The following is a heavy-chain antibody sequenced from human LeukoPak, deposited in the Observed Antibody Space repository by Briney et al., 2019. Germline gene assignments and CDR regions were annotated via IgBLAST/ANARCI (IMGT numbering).Heavy chain of an antibody. CDR1: GYTFTSCG. D-gene: IGHD3-3*01. J-gene: IGHJ4*02. CDR2: ISAYNGNT. V-gene: IGHV1-18*01. Sequence: ASVKVSCKASGYTFTSCGISWVRQAPGQGLEWMGWISAYNGNTNYAQKLRGRVTMTTDTSTSTAYMELRSLRSDDTAVYYCARGSGLIGWYYFDYWGQGTLVTVSS. CDR3: ARGSGLIGWYYFDY.